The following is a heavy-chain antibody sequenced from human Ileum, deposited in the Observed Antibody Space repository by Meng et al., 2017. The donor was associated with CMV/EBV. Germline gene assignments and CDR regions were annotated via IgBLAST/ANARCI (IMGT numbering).Heavy chain of an antibody. J-gene: IGHJ4*03. D-gene: IGHD4-17*01. CDR2: IKQDGSEE. V-gene: IGHV3-7*01. Sequence: ESLKISCAASGFTFSNDWRSSVRQGSGKGLEWVANIKQDGSEEYYVDSVKGRFTISRDNAKTSLFLQMNSLRAEDTAVYYCARNPVTNRRASHFDYWGQGTMVTVSS. CDR1: GFTFSNDW. CDR3: ARNPVTNRRASHFDY.